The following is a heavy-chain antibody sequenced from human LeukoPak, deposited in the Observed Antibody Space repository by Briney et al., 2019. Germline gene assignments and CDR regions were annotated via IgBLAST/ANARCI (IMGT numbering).Heavy chain of an antibody. V-gene: IGHV4-39*01. CDR2: IFYSGNT. D-gene: IGHD6-19*01. J-gene: IGHJ4*02. Sequence: SETLSLTFSVSGGSISSRSDYWGCIRLPPGKGLEWIGSIFYSGNTYYNPSLKSRVTISVDTSKNQFSPKLSSVSAADTAVYYCARHHGSGWQDYFFDYWGPRTLVTVSS. CDR1: GGSISSRSDY. CDR3: ARHHGSGWQDYFFDY.